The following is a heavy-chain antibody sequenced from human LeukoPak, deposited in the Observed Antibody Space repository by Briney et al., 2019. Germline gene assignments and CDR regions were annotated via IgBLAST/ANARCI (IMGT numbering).Heavy chain of an antibody. Sequence: SETLSLTCAVYGGSFSGYYWSWIRQPPGKGLEWIGEINHSGSTNYNPSLKSRVTISVDTSKNQFSLKLSSVTAADTAVYYCAREVEAAAGKDPWGQGTLVTVSS. D-gene: IGHD6-13*01. CDR1: GGSFSGYY. CDR3: AREVEAAAGKDP. CDR2: INHSGST. J-gene: IGHJ5*02. V-gene: IGHV4-34*01.